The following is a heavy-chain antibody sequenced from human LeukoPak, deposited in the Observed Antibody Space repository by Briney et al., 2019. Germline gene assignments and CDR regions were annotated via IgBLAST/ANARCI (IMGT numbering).Heavy chain of an antibody. CDR2: IYSTGNT. Sequence: PSETLSLTCTVSGDFIRSGHYYWGWIRQSPGKGLEWMGSIYSTGNTHYNPSLESRLIISVDTSKNSFSLKLSSVTAADTAVYYCARESYGSRSYDYYYYYMDVWGKGTTVTVSS. CDR1: GDFIRSGHYY. V-gene: IGHV4-39*07. J-gene: IGHJ6*03. D-gene: IGHD3-10*01. CDR3: ARESYGSRSYDYYYYYMDV.